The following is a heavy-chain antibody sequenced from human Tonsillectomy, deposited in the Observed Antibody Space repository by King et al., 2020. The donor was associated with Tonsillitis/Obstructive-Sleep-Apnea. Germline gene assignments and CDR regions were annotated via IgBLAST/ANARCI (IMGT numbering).Heavy chain of an antibody. J-gene: IGHJ3*02. CDR3: AREITTDAFDI. D-gene: IGHD3-3*01. Sequence: VQLQQWGAGLLKPSETLSLTCAVYGGSFSGYSWSWIRQPPGKGLEWIGEIDHTGSTNYNPSLKSRVPISADTSKAQFSLNLSSVTAADTAVYYCAREITTDAFDIWGQGTMVTVSS. CDR2: IDHTGST. CDR1: GGSFSGYS. V-gene: IGHV4-34*01.